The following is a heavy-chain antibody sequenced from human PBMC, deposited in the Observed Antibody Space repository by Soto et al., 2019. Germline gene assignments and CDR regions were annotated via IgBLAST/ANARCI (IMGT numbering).Heavy chain of an antibody. Sequence: SETMALTCAVSSGSILTDDGWTWVRQPPGKGLEWIGEIHQTGNTNYNWSLNGRATISIDKSKNQFSLKLTSVTAADTAVYYCARDAPLWGDYGYYFDYWGQGTLVTVSS. D-gene: IGHD4-17*01. J-gene: IGHJ4*02. CDR1: SGSILTDDG. V-gene: IGHV4-4*02. CDR2: IHQTGNT. CDR3: ARDAPLWGDYGYYFDY.